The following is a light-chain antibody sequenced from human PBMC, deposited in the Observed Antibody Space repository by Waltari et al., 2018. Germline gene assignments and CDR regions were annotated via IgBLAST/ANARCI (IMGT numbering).Light chain of an antibody. Sequence: DIQMTQSPSTLSASVGDRVTITCRASQNIASWVAWYQHKPGKAPNLLIYKASTLESGVPSRFSGSGSGTDFTFAITSLQPEDAATYYCQHFDNLLFTFGQGTKLEI. CDR1: QNIASW. CDR3: QHFDNLLFT. V-gene: IGKV1-5*03. J-gene: IGKJ2*01. CDR2: KAS.